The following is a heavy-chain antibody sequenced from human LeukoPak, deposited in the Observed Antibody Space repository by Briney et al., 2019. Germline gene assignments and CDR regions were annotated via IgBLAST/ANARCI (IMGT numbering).Heavy chain of an antibody. CDR2: ISWNSGSI. V-gene: IGHV3-9*01. D-gene: IGHD6-13*01. Sequence: PGGSLRLSCAASGFTFDDYAMHWVRQAPGKGLEWVSGISWNSGSIGYADSVKGRFTISRDNAKNSLYLQMNSLRAEDTALYYCAKGPGYSSSPDYWGQGTLVTVSS. J-gene: IGHJ4*02. CDR1: GFTFDDYA. CDR3: AKGPGYSSSPDY.